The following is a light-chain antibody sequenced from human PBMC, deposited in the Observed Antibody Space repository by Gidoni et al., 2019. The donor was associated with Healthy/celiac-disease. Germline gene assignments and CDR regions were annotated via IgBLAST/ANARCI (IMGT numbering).Light chain of an antibody. V-gene: IGKV1-5*01. J-gene: IGKJ1*01. Sequence: DIQMTQSPSTLSASVGDRVTITCRASQSISSWLAWYQQKPGKAPKLLIYDASSLQSGVPSRFSGSGSGTEFTLIISSLQPDDLATYYCQQYNTYSGTFGQGTKVEIK. CDR1: QSISSW. CDR3: QQYNTYSGT. CDR2: DAS.